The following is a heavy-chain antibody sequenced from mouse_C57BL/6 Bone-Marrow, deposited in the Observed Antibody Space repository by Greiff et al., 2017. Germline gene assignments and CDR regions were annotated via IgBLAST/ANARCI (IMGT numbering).Heavy chain of an antibody. Sequence: EVQLQQSVAELVRPGASVKLSCTASGFNIKNTYMHWVKQRPEQGLEWIGRIDPANGNTKYAPKFQGKATITADTSSNPAYLQLRSLTSEDTAIYYGAPDYYGSSPWFAYWGQGTLVTVSA. D-gene: IGHD1-1*01. CDR3: APDYYGSSPWFAY. CDR2: IDPANGNT. CDR1: GFNIKNTY. V-gene: IGHV14-3*01. J-gene: IGHJ3*01.